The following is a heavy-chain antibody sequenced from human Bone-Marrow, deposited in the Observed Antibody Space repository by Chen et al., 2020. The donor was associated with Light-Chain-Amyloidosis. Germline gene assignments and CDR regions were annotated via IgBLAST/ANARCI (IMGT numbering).Heavy chain of an antibody. D-gene: IGHD3-22*01. CDR2: INPKSGGT. CDR1: GYIFTDYY. V-gene: IGHV1-2*02. Sequence: QVQLVQSGAEVKKPGASVKVSCKASGYIFTDYYIHWVRQAPGQGLAWMGWINPKSGGTGYAQKLQGRVTMTRDTSVTTAYMELRRLTSDDTAVYYCARSGLELAYYHDSGGSMDVWGQGTTVTVSS. J-gene: IGHJ6*02. CDR3: ARSGLELAYYHDSGGSMDV.